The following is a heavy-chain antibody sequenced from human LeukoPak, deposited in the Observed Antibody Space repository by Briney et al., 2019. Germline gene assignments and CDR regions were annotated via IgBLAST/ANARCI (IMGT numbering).Heavy chain of an antibody. CDR1: GYTFTGYY. V-gene: IGHV1-2*02. J-gene: IGHJ4*01. D-gene: IGHD2-2*01. CDR2: INPNSGGT. CDR3: ARGRYCSSTSCYYFDY. Sequence: ASVKVSCKASGYTFTGYYMHWVRQAPGQGLEWMGWINPNSGGTNYAQKFQGRVTMTRDTSISTAYMELSRLRSDDTAVYYCARGRYCSSTSCYYFDYWGHGTLVTVSS.